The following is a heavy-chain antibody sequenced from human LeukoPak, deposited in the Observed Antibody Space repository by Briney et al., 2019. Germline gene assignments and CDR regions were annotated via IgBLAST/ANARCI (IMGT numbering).Heavy chain of an antibody. CDR3: ARLPYCSSTSCYDSYYYGMDV. Sequence: GESLKISCKGSGYCFTSYWIGWVRQMPGKGLEWMGIIYPGDSDTRYSPSFQGQVTISADKSISTAYLQWSSLKASDTAMYYCARLPYCSSTSCYDSYYYGMDVWGQGTTVTVSS. V-gene: IGHV5-51*01. CDR2: IYPGDSDT. CDR1: GYCFTSYW. D-gene: IGHD2-2*01. J-gene: IGHJ6*02.